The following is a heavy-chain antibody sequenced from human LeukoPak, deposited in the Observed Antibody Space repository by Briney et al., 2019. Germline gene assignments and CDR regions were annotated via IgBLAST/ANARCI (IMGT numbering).Heavy chain of an antibody. Sequence: SETLSLTCAVYGGSFSGYYWGWIRQPPGKGLEWIGEINHSGSTNYNPSLKSRVTISVDTSKNQFSLKLSSVTAADTAVYYCARGIIVGVDAFDIWGQGTMVTVSS. CDR1: GGSFSGYY. CDR2: INHSGST. D-gene: IGHD1-26*01. J-gene: IGHJ3*02. CDR3: ARGIIVGVDAFDI. V-gene: IGHV4-34*01.